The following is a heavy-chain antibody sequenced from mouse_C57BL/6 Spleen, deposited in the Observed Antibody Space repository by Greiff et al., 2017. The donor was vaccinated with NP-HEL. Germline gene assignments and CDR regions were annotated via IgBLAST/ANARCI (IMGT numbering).Heavy chain of an antibody. D-gene: IGHD2-5*01. CDR1: GYTFTSYW. CDR3: ARTYYSNYVLGEFAY. V-gene: IGHV1-64*01. J-gene: IGHJ3*01. CDR2: IHPNSGST. Sequence: QVQLQQSGAELVKPGASVKLSCKASGYTFTSYWMHWVKQRPGQGLEWIGMIHPNSGSTNYNEKFKSKATLTVDKSSSTAYMQLSSLTSEDSAVYYCARTYYSNYVLGEFAYWGQGTLVTVSA.